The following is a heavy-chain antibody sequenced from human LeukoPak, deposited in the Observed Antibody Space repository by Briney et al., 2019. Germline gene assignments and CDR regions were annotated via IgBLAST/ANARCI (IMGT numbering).Heavy chain of an antibody. D-gene: IGHD3-10*01. V-gene: IGHV3-23*01. J-gene: IGHJ4*02. CDR3: VCYYASATFY. CDR2: ISGSVRGDRT. Sequence: PGGSLTLSCAVSGFTSSTAWLTWVRQAPGRGLEWVSDISGSVRGDRTYYADSVKGRFTISRDNSKNTLYLQMSRLRAEDTAVYYCVCYYASATFYWGQGTLVTVSS. CDR1: GFTSSTAW.